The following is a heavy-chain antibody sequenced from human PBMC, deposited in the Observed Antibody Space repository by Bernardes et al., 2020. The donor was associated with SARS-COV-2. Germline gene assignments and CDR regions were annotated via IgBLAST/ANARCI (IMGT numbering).Heavy chain of an antibody. Sequence: SQTLSLTCNISGDSVSSDAAAWNWIRQSPSRGLEWLGRTYYRSTWYYDYAVFVRSRLTILPDTSKNQFSLHLSFVTPEDTAIYYCARDPGWLLHAFDIWGQGTMVTVSS. J-gene: IGHJ3*02. V-gene: IGHV6-1*01. CDR1: GDSVSSDAAA. D-gene: IGHD2-21*01. CDR3: ARDPGWLLHAFDI. CDR2: TYYRSTWYY.